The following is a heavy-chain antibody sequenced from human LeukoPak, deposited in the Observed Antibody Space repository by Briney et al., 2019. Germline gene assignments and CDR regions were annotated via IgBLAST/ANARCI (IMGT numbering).Heavy chain of an antibody. CDR3: ARVAGSSSWFAGLFDP. J-gene: IGHJ5*02. CDR1: GYTFTSYD. Sequence: ASVKVSCKASGYTFTSYDINWVRQATGQGLEWMGRMNPNSGNTGYAQKFQGRVTMTRNTSISTAYMELSSLGSEDTAVYYCARVAGSSSWFAGLFDPWGQGTLVTVSS. V-gene: IGHV1-8*01. CDR2: MNPNSGNT. D-gene: IGHD6-13*01.